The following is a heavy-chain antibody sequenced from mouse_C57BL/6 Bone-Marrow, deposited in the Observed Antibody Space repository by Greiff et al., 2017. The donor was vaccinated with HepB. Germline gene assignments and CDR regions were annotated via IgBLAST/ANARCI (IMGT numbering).Heavy chain of an antibody. D-gene: IGHD2-4*01. Sequence: EVKVVESGEGLVKPGGSLKLSCAASGFTFSSYAMSWVRQTPEKRLEWVAYISSGGDYIYYADTVKGRFTISRDNARNTLYLQMRSLKSEDTAMYYCTRDRVIYYDYGYAMDYWGQGTSVTVSS. CDR2: ISSGGDYI. CDR1: GFTFSSYA. CDR3: TRDRVIYYDYGYAMDY. V-gene: IGHV5-9-1*02. J-gene: IGHJ4*01.